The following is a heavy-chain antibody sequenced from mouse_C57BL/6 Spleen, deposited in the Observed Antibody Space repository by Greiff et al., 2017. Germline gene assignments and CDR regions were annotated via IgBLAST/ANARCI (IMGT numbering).Heavy chain of an antibody. V-gene: IGHV1-80*01. CDR3: ARSDAAWFAY. Sequence: VKLMESGAELVKPGASVKISCKASGYAFSSYWMNWVKQRPGKGLEWIGQIYPGDGDTNYNGKFKGKATLTADKSSSTAYMQLSSLTSEDSAVYFCARSDAAWFAYWGQGTLVTVSA. J-gene: IGHJ3*01. CDR2: IYPGDGDT. CDR1: GYAFSSYW.